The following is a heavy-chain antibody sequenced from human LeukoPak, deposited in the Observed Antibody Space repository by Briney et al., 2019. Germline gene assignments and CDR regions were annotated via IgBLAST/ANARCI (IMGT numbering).Heavy chain of an antibody. CDR1: GYTFTSYD. J-gene: IGHJ3*02. Sequence: ASVKVSCKASGYTFTSYDINWVRQATGQGLEWMGWMNPNSGNTGYAQKFQGRVTITRNTSISTAYMELSSLRSEDTAVYYCARGHIAVNDAFDIWGQGTMVTVSS. CDR3: ARGHIAVNDAFDI. CDR2: MNPNSGNT. V-gene: IGHV1-8*03. D-gene: IGHD2-15*01.